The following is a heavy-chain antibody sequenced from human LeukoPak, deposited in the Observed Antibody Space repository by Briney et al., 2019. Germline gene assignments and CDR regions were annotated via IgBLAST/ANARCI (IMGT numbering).Heavy chain of an antibody. CDR2: IKEDGSEK. CDR3: ARDQWWQLIAVAITSYFDC. J-gene: IGHJ4*02. Sequence: GSLRLSCAASGVSVSTDHMSWVRQAPGKGLEWVAQIKEDGSEKYYVDSVKGRFTISRDNAKNSLYLQMNSLRAEDTAVYYCARDQWWQLIAVAITSYFDCWGQGTLVTVSS. CDR1: GVSVSTDH. D-gene: IGHD6-19*01. V-gene: IGHV3-7*01.